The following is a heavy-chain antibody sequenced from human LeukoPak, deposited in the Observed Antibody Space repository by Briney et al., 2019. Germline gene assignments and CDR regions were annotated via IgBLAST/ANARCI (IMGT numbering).Heavy chain of an antibody. D-gene: IGHD3-22*01. CDR1: GFTFSSYS. J-gene: IGHJ4*02. CDR3: ARGTRGSQWLLEAHFDY. V-gene: IGHV3-21*01. CDR2: ISSSSSYI. Sequence: GGSLRLSCAASGFTFSSYSMNWVRQAPGKGLEWVSSISSSSSYIYYADSVKGRFTISRDNAKNSLYLQMNSLRAEDTAVYYCARGTRGSQWLLEAHFDYWGQGTLVTVSS.